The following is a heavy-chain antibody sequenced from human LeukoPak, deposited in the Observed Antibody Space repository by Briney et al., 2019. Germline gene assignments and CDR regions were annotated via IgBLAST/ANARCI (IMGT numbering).Heavy chain of an antibody. D-gene: IGHD6-13*01. CDR3: AREHSSSWFDY. CDR1: GYTFTGYY. V-gene: IGHV1-2*04. J-gene: IGHJ4*02. Sequence: GASVKVSCKASGYTFTGYYMHWVRQAPGQGLEWMGWINPNSGGTNYAQKFQGWVAMTRDTSISTAYMELSRLRSDDTAVYYCAREHSSSWFDYWGQGTLVTVSS. CDR2: INPNSGGT.